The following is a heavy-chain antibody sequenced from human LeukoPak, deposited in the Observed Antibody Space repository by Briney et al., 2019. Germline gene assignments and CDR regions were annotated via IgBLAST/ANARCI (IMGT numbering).Heavy chain of an antibody. CDR3: ARVFQRGYYGSGSYGY. Sequence: GASVKVSCKASGYTFTSYGISWVRQAPGQGLEWMGWISAYNGNTNYAQKLQGRVTMTTDTSTSTAYMELRSLRSDDTAVYYCARVFQRGYYGSGSYGYWGQGTLVTVSS. D-gene: IGHD3-10*01. CDR1: GYTFTSYG. V-gene: IGHV1-18*01. CDR2: ISAYNGNT. J-gene: IGHJ4*02.